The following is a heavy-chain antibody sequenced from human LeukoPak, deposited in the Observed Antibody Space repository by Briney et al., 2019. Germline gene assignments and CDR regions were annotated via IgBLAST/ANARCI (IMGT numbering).Heavy chain of an antibody. CDR2: ISSGASTI. D-gene: IGHD6-6*01. V-gene: IGHV3-11*01. CDR1: GFTFSDYY. Sequence: GGSLRLSCAASGFTFSDYYMTWIRQAPGKGLEWVSYISSGASTISYADSVKGRFIISRDNAKNSLYLQMNSLRAEDTAVYYCARRRSSGSDYWGQGTLVTVSS. CDR3: ARRRSSGSDY. J-gene: IGHJ4*02.